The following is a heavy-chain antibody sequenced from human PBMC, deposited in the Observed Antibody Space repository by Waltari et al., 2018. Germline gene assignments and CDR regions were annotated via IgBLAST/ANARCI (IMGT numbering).Heavy chain of an antibody. J-gene: IGHJ4*02. CDR3: AKARGEQWLVYNY. D-gene: IGHD6-19*01. CDR2: ISGSGGST. CDR1: GFTFSSYA. Sequence: EVQLLESGGGLVQPGGSLRLSCAASGFTFSSYAMSWVRPAPGKGLEWVSAISGSGGSTYYADSVKGRFTISRDNAKNTLYLQMNSLRAEDTAVYYCAKARGEQWLVYNYWGQGTLVTVSS. V-gene: IGHV3-23*01.